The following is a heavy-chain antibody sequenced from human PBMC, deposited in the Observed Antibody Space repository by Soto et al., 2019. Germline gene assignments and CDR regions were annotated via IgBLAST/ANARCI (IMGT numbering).Heavy chain of an antibody. D-gene: IGHD2-2*01. CDR2: IKSDGSTT. Sequence: EVQLVESGGGLVQPGGSPRLSCAASGFTFSTYWMHWVRQAPGKGLVWLSRIKSDGSTTNYADTVKGRFTISRDNAKNKLFLQLNSLRAEDTAVYYCARGQMLVYGMDFWGQGTKLTVSS. CDR3: ARGQMLVYGMDF. V-gene: IGHV3-74*01. CDR1: GFTFSTYW. J-gene: IGHJ6*02.